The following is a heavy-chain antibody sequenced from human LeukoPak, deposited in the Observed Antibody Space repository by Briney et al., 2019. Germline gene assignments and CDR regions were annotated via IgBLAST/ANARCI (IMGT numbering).Heavy chain of an antibody. CDR1: GFTFSSYS. J-gene: IGHJ6*03. CDR3: ARRSYYYYYMDV. V-gene: IGHV3-21*01. Sequence: GGSLRLSCAASGFTFSSYSMNWVRQAPGRGLEWVSSISSSSSYIYYADSVKGRFTISRDNAKNSLYLQMNSLRAEDTAVYYCARRSYYYYYMDVWGKGTTVTVSS. CDR2: ISSSSSYI.